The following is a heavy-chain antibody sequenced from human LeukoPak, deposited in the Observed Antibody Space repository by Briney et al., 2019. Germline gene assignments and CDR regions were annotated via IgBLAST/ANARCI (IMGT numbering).Heavy chain of an antibody. J-gene: IGHJ4*02. CDR3: AAGRTRDY. CDR2: FKTKTDGGTA. CDR1: GFTFNNAW. Sequence: AGGSLRLSCAVSGFTFNNAWMTWVRQAPGKGLEWVGRFKTKTDGGTADYAATVKGRFTISRDDSKNILYLQMDSLKTEDTAVYYCAAGRTRDYWGQGTLVTVSS. D-gene: IGHD1-26*01. V-gene: IGHV3-15*01.